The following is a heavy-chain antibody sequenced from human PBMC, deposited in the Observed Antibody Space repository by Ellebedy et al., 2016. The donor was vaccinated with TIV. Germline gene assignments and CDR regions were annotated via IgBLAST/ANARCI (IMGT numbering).Heavy chain of an antibody. V-gene: IGHV3-43*02. CDR1: GFTFDDYA. D-gene: IGHD5-12*01. CDR3: AKDSQRGYSGYDNWFDP. CDR2: ISGDGGST. J-gene: IGHJ5*02. Sequence: GESLKISCAASGFTFDDYAMHWVRQAPGKGLEWVSVISGDGGSTYYADSVKGRFTISRDNSKNSLYLQMNSLKTEDTALYYCAKDSQRGYSGYDNWFDPWGQGTLVTVSS.